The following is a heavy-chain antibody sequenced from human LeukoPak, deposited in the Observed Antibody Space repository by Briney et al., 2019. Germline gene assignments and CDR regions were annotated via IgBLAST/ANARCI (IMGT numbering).Heavy chain of an antibody. CDR3: ARGLRITMVRGVPRRGAFDI. D-gene: IGHD3-10*01. Sequence: SQTLSLTCTVSGGSISSGGYYWSWIRQPPGKGLEWIGYIYHSGSTYYNPSLKSRVTISVDRSKNQFSLKLSSVTAADTAVYYCARGLRITMVRGVPRRGAFDIWGQGTMVTVSS. J-gene: IGHJ3*02. V-gene: IGHV4-30-2*01. CDR1: GGSISSGGYY. CDR2: IYHSGST.